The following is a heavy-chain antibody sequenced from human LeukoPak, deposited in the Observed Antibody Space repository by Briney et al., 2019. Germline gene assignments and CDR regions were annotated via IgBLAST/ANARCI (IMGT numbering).Heavy chain of an antibody. D-gene: IGHD6-19*01. J-gene: IGHJ4*02. V-gene: IGHV3-15*01. CDR1: GFTFSNAW. CDR2: IRSKTDGGTT. CDR3: TTYVAVAGTRHFDS. Sequence: GGSLRLSCAASGFTFSNAWMSWVRQAPGKGLEWIGRIRSKTDGGTTDYAAPVKDRFTISRDDSKNTLFLQINSLKTEDTAVYYCTTYVAVAGTRHFDSWGQGALVTVAS.